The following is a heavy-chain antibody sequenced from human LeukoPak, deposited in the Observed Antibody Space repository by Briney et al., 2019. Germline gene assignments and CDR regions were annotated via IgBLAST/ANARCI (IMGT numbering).Heavy chain of an antibody. D-gene: IGHD3-9*01. CDR1: GFTFSSYE. CDR3: ARGRDILTGYYKGALDY. V-gene: IGHV3-48*03. Sequence: GGSLRLSCAASGFTFSSYEMTWVRQAPGKGLEWVSYISSSGSTIYYADSVKGRFTISRDNAKNSLYLQMNSLRAEDTAVYYCARGRDILTGYYKGALDYWGQGTLVTVSS. CDR2: ISSSGSTI. J-gene: IGHJ4*02.